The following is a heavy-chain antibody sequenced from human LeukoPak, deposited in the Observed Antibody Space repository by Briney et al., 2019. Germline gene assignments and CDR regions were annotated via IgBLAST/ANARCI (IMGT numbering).Heavy chain of an antibody. CDR3: ARAYSSSWYGNLYY. J-gene: IGHJ4*02. Sequence: TGGSLRLSCAASGFTFSSYAMHWVRQAPGKGLEYVSAISSNGGSTYYANSVKGRFTISRDNSKNTLYLQMGSLRAEDMAVYYCARAYSSSWYGNLYYWGQGTLVTVSS. D-gene: IGHD6-13*01. CDR1: GFTFSSYA. V-gene: IGHV3-64*01. CDR2: ISSNGGST.